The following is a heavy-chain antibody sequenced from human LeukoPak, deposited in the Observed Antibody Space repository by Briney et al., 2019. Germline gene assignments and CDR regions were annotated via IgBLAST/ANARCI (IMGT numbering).Heavy chain of an antibody. CDR2: TYPGDSDT. D-gene: IGHD6-6*01. CDR3: ARMGSSSSRCFDP. J-gene: IGHJ5*02. CDR1: GYSFTNYW. Sequence: GESLKISCKTSGYSFTNYWIGWVRQMPGKGLEWMGITYPGDSDTRYSPSFQGQVTISADKSITTAYLQWNSLKVSDTAIYYCARMGSSSSRCFDPWGQGTLVTVSS. V-gene: IGHV5-51*01.